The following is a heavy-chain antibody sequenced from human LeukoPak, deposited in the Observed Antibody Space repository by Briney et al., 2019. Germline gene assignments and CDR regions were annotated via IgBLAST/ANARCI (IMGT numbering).Heavy chain of an antibody. CDR2: IKQHGDEK. Sequence: GGSLRLPCVASGFTFSTFWMSWVRQAPGKGLEWVANIKQHGDEKYYVDSVKGRFTISRDNAKNSLYLQMNSLRVEDTAVYYCARAVWGEYSSPDWGQGTLVTVSS. D-gene: IGHD3-16*01. CDR3: ARAVWGEYSSPD. V-gene: IGHV3-7*01. CDR1: GFTFSTFW. J-gene: IGHJ4*02.